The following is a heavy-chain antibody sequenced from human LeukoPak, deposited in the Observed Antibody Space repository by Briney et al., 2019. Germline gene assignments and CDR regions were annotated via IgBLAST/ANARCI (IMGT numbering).Heavy chain of an antibody. J-gene: IGHJ4*02. V-gene: IGHV1-69*06. Sequence: SVKVSCKASGGTFSSYAISWVRQAPGQGLEWMGGIIPIFGTANYAQKFQGRVTITADKSTSTAYMELSSLRSEDTAVYYCARGRGYCSSTSCYNPFDYWGQGTLVTVSS. CDR2: IIPIFGTA. D-gene: IGHD2-2*02. CDR1: GGTFSSYA. CDR3: ARGRGYCSSTSCYNPFDY.